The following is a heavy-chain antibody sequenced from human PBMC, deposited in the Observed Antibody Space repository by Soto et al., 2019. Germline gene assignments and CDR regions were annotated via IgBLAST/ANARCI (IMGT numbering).Heavy chain of an antibody. D-gene: IGHD6-13*01. V-gene: IGHV1-58*01. CDR3: AADPQQLEFVPNYYYYGMDV. Sequence: ASVKVSCKASGFTFTSSAVQWVRQARGQRLEWIGWIVVGSGNTNYAQKFQERVTITRDMSTSTAYMELSSLRSEDTAVYYCAADPQQLEFVPNYYYYGMDVWGQGTTVTVSS. CDR2: IVVGSGNT. J-gene: IGHJ6*02. CDR1: GFTFTSSA.